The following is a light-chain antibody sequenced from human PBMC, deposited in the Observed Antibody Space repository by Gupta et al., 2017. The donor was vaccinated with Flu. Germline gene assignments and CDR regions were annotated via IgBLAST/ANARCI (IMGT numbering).Light chain of an antibody. Sequence: DIVVTQSPDSLAVSLGERATINCQSSQSLLYSSNNKNYLVWYQQKPGQPPKLIISWASTRESGLPDRFSGSGEGKDFTLTSSSRQDEDGAVYYWQQHLGSWTFGQGTKVEIK. CDR2: WAS. V-gene: IGKV4-1*01. J-gene: IGKJ1*01. CDR1: QSLLYSSNNKNY. CDR3: QQHLGSWT.